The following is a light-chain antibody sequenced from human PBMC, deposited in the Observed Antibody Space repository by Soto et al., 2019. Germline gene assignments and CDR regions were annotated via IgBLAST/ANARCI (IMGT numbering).Light chain of an antibody. V-gene: IGKV3-15*01. J-gene: IGKJ1*01. Sequence: EIVMTQSPATASLSPGERCTLSCRASQSVSYNLAWYQQKPGQAPRLLIYGPSTRATGLPARFSGSGSGTEFTLNISSLQSEDFALYYCQQYNNWPRTFGQGTKVDI. CDR3: QQYNNWPRT. CDR2: GPS. CDR1: QSVSYN.